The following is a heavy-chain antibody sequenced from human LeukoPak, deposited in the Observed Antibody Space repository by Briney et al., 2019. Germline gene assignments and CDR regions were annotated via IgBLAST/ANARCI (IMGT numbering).Heavy chain of an antibody. CDR2: ISSSSYI. V-gene: IGHV3-21*01. J-gene: IGHJ5*02. CDR3: ARVLPLSIAARLRRGNWFDP. D-gene: IGHD6-6*01. Sequence: GGSLRLSCAASGFTFSSYSMNWVRQAPGKGLEWVSSISSSSYIYYADSVKGRFTISRDNAKNSLYLQMNSLRAEDTAVYYCARVLPLSIAARLRRGNWFDPWGQGTLVTVSS. CDR1: GFTFSSYS.